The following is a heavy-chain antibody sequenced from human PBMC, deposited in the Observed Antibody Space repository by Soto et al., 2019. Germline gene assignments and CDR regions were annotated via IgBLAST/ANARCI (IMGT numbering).Heavy chain of an antibody. V-gene: IGHV4-39*01. D-gene: IGHD5-12*01. CDR2: IYYSGST. Sequence: SETLSLTCTVSGGSISSSSYYWGWIRQPPGKGLEWIGSIYYSGSTYYNPSLKSRVTISVDTSKNQFPLKLSSVTAADTAVYYCASGQPASGYGQSNVWGQGKTVTVSS. CDR1: GGSISSSSYY. CDR3: ASGQPASGYGQSNV. J-gene: IGHJ6*02.